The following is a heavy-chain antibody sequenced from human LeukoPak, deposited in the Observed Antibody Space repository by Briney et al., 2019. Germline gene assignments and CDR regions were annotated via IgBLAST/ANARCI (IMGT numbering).Heavy chain of an antibody. CDR1: GLTFNKYW. J-gene: IGHJ6*03. CDR2: IKQDGSEK. V-gene: IGHV3-7*01. CDR3: ARVHVDIVVVPAARFTYYYYMDV. Sequence: GGSLRLSCEASGLTFNKYWMNWVRQAPGKGLEWVANIKQDGSEKNYVDSVKGRFTISRDNAKNSLYLQMNSLRAEDTAVYYCARVHVDIVVVPAARFTYYYYMDVWGKGNTVTISS. D-gene: IGHD2-2*01.